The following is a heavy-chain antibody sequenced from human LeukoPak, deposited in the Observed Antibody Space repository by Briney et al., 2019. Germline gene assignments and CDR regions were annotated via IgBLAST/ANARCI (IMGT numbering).Heavy chain of an antibody. Sequence: GGSLRLSCAASGFTFSSYAMNWVRQAPGKGLEWVSSISSSSSYILYADSVKGRFTISRDNAKNSLYLQMNSLRAEDTAVYYCASGDSSGLYYYYGMDVWGQGTTVTVSS. D-gene: IGHD3-22*01. V-gene: IGHV3-21*01. J-gene: IGHJ6*02. CDR2: ISSSSSYI. CDR3: ASGDSSGLYYYYGMDV. CDR1: GFTFSSYA.